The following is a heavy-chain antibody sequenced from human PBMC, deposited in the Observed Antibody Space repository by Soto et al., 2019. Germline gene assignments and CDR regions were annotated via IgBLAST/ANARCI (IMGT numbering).Heavy chain of an antibody. V-gene: IGHV3-23*01. D-gene: IGHD1-26*01. CDR3: AKNQGVELVPLATVDWFDP. J-gene: IGHJ5*02. CDR2: ISGSGFKK. CDR1: GFIFENFG. Sequence: GGSLRLSCAASGFIFENFGLSWVRQAPGKGLEWISSISGSGFKKYYADSVKGRFTISRDNSKSTVYLELNNLSAEDTAVYHCAKNQGVELVPLATVDWFDPWGQGSVVTVSS.